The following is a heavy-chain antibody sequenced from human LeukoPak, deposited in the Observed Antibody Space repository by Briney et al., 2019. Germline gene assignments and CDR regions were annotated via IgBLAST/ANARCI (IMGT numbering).Heavy chain of an antibody. CDR2: IYYSGST. V-gene: IGHV4-31*03. Sequence: SETLSLTCTVSGGSISSGGYYWSWIRQHPGKGLEWIGYIYYSGSTYYNPSLRSRVTISVDTSKNQFSLKLSSVTAADTAVYYCARDPRSGSGFDYWGQGTLVTVSS. J-gene: IGHJ4*02. D-gene: IGHD6-19*01. CDR3: ARDPRSGSGFDY. CDR1: GGSISSGGYY.